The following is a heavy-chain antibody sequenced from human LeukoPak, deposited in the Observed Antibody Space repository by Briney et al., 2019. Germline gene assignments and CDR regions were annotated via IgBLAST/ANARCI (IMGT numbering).Heavy chain of an antibody. CDR1: GYTFTSYG. V-gene: IGHV1-2*02. Sequence: GASVKVSCKASGYTFTSYGISWVRQAPGQGLEWMGWINPNSGGTNYAQKFQGRVTMTRDTSISTAYMELGSLRSDDTAVYYCAREPHYDSSGYYSALGDYWGQGTLVTVSS. J-gene: IGHJ4*02. CDR2: INPNSGGT. D-gene: IGHD3-22*01. CDR3: AREPHYDSSGYYSALGDY.